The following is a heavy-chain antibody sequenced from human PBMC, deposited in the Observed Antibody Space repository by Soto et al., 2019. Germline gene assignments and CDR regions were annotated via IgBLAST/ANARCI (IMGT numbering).Heavy chain of an antibody. V-gene: IGHV4-34*01. D-gene: IGHD3-10*01. CDR2: INHSGST. J-gene: IGHJ5*02. CDR3: ARVRGMVRGVKVPFDP. CDR1: GGTFSGYY. Sequence: SETLSLTCAVYGGTFSGYYWSWIRKPPGKGLEWIGEINHSGSTNYNPSLKSRVTISVDTSKNQFSLKLSSVTAADTAVYYCARVRGMVRGVKVPFDPWGQGTLVTVSS.